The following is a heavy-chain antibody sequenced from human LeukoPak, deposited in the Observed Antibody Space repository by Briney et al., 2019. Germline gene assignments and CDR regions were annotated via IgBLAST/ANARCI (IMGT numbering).Heavy chain of an antibody. D-gene: IGHD7-27*01. CDR1: GGSISSSSYY. Sequence: TSETLSLTCTVSGGSISSSSYYWGWIRQPPGKGLEWIGSIYYSGSTYYNPSLKSRVTISVDTSKNQFSLKLSSVTAADTAVYYCARLRNWGWRGRFKSDAFDIWGQGTMVTVSS. CDR2: IYYSGST. J-gene: IGHJ3*02. CDR3: ARLRNWGWRGRFKSDAFDI. V-gene: IGHV4-39*07.